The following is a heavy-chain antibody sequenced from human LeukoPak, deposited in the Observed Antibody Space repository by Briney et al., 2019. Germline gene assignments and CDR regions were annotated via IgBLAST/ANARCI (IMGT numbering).Heavy chain of an antibody. CDR2: MNPNSGNT. CDR3: ARDIWDIVVVVAATNPFDY. Sequence: GASVKVSCKASGYTFTSYDINWVRQATGQGLEWMGWMNPNSGNTGYAQKFQGRVTMTRNTSISTAYMELSSLRSEDTAVYYCARDIWDIVVVVAATNPFDYWGQGTLVTVSS. V-gene: IGHV1-8*01. J-gene: IGHJ4*02. D-gene: IGHD2-15*01. CDR1: GYTFTSYD.